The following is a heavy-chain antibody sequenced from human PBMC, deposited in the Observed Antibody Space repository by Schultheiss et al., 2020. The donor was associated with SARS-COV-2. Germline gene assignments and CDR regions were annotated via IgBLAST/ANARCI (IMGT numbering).Heavy chain of an antibody. CDR2: IYTSGST. V-gene: IGHV4-39*07. CDR3: ARDHAVYCTNGVCYILDY. D-gene: IGHD2-8*01. J-gene: IGHJ4*02. CDR1: GGSISSSSYY. Sequence: SQTLSLTCTVSGGSISSSSYYWGWIRQPPGKGLEWIGSIYTSGSTNYNPSLKSRVTMSVDTSKSQFSLKLSSVTAADTAVYYCARDHAVYCTNGVCYILDYWGQGTLVTVSS.